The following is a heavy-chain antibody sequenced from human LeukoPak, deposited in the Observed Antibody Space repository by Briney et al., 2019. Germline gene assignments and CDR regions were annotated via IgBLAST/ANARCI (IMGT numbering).Heavy chain of an antibody. CDR2: IYYNSGRT. V-gene: IGHV4-59*01. CDR1: GGSIGSYY. CDR3: ARVSGSGSYREWFDP. J-gene: IGHJ5*02. Sequence: PSETLSLTCTVSGGSIGSYYWNWIRQPPGKGLEWIGYIYYNSGRTNYNPSLKSRVTISVDTSKNQFSLKLSSVTAADTAVYYCARVSGSGSYREWFDPWGQGTLVTVSS. D-gene: IGHD1-26*01.